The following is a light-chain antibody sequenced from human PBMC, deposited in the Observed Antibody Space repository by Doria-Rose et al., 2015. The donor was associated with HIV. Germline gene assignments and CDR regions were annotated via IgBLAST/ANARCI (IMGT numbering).Light chain of an antibody. J-gene: IGKJ1*01. V-gene: IGKV3-20*01. CDR2: DGS. CDR3: HQYGTSWT. Sequence: TQSPGTLSLSPGERATLSCRASQSFSSTYLAWYQQKPGQAPSLHIYDGSTRATGIPDRFSASGSATDITLTINRLEPEDFALYYCHQYGTSWTSGQGTKVEI. CDR1: QSFSSTY.